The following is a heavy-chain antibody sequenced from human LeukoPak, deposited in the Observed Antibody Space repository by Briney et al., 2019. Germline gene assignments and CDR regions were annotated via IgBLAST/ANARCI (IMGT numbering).Heavy chain of an antibody. V-gene: IGHV4-59*01. D-gene: IGHD6-19*01. CDR3: ASRSGWFTFDI. CDR1: GASIDTYY. Sequence: PSETLSLTCTVSGASIDTYYWSWIRQPPGKGLEWIGYIFDSGDPNYNPSLKSRLTISLDTAKNQFSLRLRSVTAADTAVYYCASRSGWFTFDIWGQGTMVIVSS. CDR2: IFDSGDP. J-gene: IGHJ3*02.